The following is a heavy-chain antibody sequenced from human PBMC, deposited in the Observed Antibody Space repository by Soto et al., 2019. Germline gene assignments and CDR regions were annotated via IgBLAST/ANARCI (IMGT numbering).Heavy chain of an antibody. Sequence: QLQLQESGSGVVKTSETLSLTCTVSGASISYGGFSWSWIRQSPGKGLEWIGYISHLENTYLHPSFKSRLTMSIDRTRNQFSLNLSSVTAADMAVYYCARGGGYDSFDYWGQGVLVTVSS. CDR3: ARGGGYDSFDY. D-gene: IGHD5-12*01. J-gene: IGHJ4*02. CDR1: GASISYGGFS. CDR2: ISHLENT. V-gene: IGHV4-30-2*06.